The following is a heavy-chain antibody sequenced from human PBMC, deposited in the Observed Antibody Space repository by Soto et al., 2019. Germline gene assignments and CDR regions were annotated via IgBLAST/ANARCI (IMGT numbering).Heavy chain of an antibody. CDR3: ARDVVTGYFDY. CDR2: IIPIFGTA. V-gene: IGHV1-69*13. J-gene: IGHJ4*02. D-gene: IGHD2-15*01. CDR1: GYTFTGYY. Sequence: SVKVSCKASGYTFTGYYMHWVRQAPGQGLEWMGGIIPIFGTANYAQKFQGRVTITADESTSTAYMELSSLRSEDTAVYYCARDVVTGYFDYWGQGTLVTVSS.